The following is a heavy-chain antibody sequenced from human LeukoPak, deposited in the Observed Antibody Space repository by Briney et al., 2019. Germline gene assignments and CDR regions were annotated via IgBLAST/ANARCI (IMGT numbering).Heavy chain of an antibody. V-gene: IGHV3-23*01. CDR1: GFTFSSYA. D-gene: IGHD6-6*01. Sequence: GGSLGLSRAASGFTFSSYAMSWVRQAPGKGLEWVSAISGSGGSTYYADSVKGRFTISRDNSKNTLYLQMNSLRAEDTAVYYCAKSGVAARRGPYYFDYWGQGTLVTVSS. CDR3: AKSGVAARRGPYYFDY. J-gene: IGHJ4*02. CDR2: ISGSGGST.